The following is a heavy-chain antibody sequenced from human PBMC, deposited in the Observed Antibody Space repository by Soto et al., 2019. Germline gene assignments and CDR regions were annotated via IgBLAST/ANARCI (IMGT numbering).Heavy chain of an antibody. CDR3: AMSGYDSSSFDY. V-gene: IGHV4-30-4*01. CDR1: GASISSGDYY. D-gene: IGHD5-12*01. Sequence: SETLSLTCTVSGASISSGDYYWSWIRQPPGKGLEWIGYIYYSGSTYYNPSLKSRVTISVDTSKNQFSLKLSSVTAADTAVYYCAMSGYDSSSFDYWGQGTLVTVSS. CDR2: IYYSGST. J-gene: IGHJ4*02.